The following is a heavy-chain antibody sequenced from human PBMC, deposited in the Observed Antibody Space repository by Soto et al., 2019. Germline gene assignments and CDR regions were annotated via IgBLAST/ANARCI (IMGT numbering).Heavy chain of an antibody. CDR3: VRDTSSGWHLKDH. CDR1: GFTFDDHG. Sequence: EVDLVESGGGLAQPGRSLRLSCVASGFTFDDHGMHRVRQIPGRGPEWVSGISWNSGSIGYAESVKGRFTIFRDNAKNSLYLEMNSLRQEDTALYYCVRDTSSGWHLKDHWGQGVQVSVSS. CDR2: ISWNSGSI. V-gene: IGHV3-9*01. J-gene: IGHJ4*02. D-gene: IGHD3-9*01.